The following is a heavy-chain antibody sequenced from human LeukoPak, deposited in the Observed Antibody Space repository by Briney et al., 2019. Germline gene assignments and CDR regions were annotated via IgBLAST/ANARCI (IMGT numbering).Heavy chain of an antibody. CDR3: ARLATSSGWYYWFDP. J-gene: IGHJ5*02. D-gene: IGHD6-19*01. CDR1: GGSMSNYY. Sequence: SETLSLTCTVSGGSMSNYYWSWIRQPPGKGLECIEYIYYTGSTTYNPSLKSRVTISVDTSKNQFSLKLSSVAAADTAVYYCARLATSSGWYYWFDPWGQGTLVTVSS. V-gene: IGHV4-59*08. CDR2: IYYTGST.